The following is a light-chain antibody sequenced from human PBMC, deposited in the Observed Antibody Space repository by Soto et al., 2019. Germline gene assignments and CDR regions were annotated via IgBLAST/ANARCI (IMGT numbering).Light chain of an antibody. Sequence: DIQMTQSPSTLSASVGHRVTITCRARQSIGNWLAWYHQKPGKAPKLLIYDASSLGSGVPSRFSGSGSGTEFTLTISSLQPDDFAAYCCQQYNSYLLSFGGGTKVEIK. CDR1: QSIGNW. CDR3: QQYNSYLLS. J-gene: IGKJ4*01. V-gene: IGKV1-5*01. CDR2: DAS.